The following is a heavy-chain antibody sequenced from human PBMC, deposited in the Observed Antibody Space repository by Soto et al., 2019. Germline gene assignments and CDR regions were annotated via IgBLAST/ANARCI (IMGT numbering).Heavy chain of an antibody. CDR3: ARDKGTIGYSYGRYYFDY. Sequence: QVQLVQSGTEVKKPGSSVKVSCKASGGTFSSYAISWVRQAPGQVLEWMGGIIPIFGTANYAQKFQGRVTITADESTSTAYMELSSLRSEDTAVYYCARDKGTIGYSYGRYYFDYWGQGTLVTVSS. CDR1: GGTFSSYA. J-gene: IGHJ4*02. CDR2: IIPIFGTA. D-gene: IGHD5-18*01. V-gene: IGHV1-69*01.